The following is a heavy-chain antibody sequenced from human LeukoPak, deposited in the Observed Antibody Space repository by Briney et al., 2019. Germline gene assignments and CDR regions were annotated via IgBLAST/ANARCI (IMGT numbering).Heavy chain of an antibody. Sequence: GRSLRLSCAASGFTFSSYGMHWVRQAPGKGLEWVAVIWYDGSNKYYADSVKGRFTISRDNSKNTLYLQMSSLRAEDTAVYYCAKTHSSSWRDYFDYWGQGTLVTVSS. CDR3: AKTHSSSWRDYFDY. CDR2: IWYDGSNK. D-gene: IGHD6-13*01. CDR1: GFTFSSYG. J-gene: IGHJ4*02. V-gene: IGHV3-33*06.